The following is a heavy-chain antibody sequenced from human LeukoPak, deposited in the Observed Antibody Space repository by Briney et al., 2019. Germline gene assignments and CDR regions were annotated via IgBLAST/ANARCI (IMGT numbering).Heavy chain of an antibody. CDR1: GYTFTGYY. CDR3: ARDLIPFYDSSGQNY. V-gene: IGHV1-2*02. D-gene: IGHD3-22*01. J-gene: IGHJ4*02. CDR2: INPNSGGT. Sequence: VKVSCKASGYTFTGYYMHWVRQAPGQGLERMGWINPNSGGTNYAQKFQGRVTMTRDTSISTAYMELSRLRSDDTAVYYCARDLIPFYDSSGQNYWGQGTLVTVSS.